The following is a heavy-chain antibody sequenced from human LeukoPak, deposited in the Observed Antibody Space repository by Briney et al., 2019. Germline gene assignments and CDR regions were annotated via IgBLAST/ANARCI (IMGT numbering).Heavy chain of an antibody. J-gene: IGHJ4*02. D-gene: IGHD6-25*01. CDR1: GFSFNKEW. Sequence: GGSLRLSCAASGFSFNKEWMGWVRQALGKGLEWVGRIKDKAYGGTMDYAAPVKGRFTISRDDSKNTLYLQMNNLDTEGTAVYYCTTDPPGGFWGQGTLVTVSS. CDR3: TTDPPGGF. V-gene: IGHV3-15*01. CDR2: IKDKAYGGTM.